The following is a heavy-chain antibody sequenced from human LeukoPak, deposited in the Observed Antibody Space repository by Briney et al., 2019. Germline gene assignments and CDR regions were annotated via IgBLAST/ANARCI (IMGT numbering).Heavy chain of an antibody. CDR2: IIPIFGTA. CDR1: GGTFSSYA. V-gene: IGHV1-69*06. J-gene: IGHJ4*02. D-gene: IGHD1-26*01. Sequence: GASVKVSCKASGGTFSSYAISWVRQAPGQGLEWMGGIIPIFGTANYAQKFQGRVTITADKSTSTAYMELSSLRSEDTAVYYCAREYPSGSYCHHYWGQGTLVTVSS. CDR3: AREYPSGSYCHHY.